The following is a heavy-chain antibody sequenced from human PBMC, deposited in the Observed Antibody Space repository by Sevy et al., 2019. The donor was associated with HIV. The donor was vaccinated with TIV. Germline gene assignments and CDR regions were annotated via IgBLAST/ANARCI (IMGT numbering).Heavy chain of an antibody. J-gene: IGHJ6*02. D-gene: IGHD2-2*01. CDR2: IYYSGST. Sequence: SETLSLTCTVSGGSISSSSYYWGWIRQPPRKGLEWIGSIYYSGSTYYNPSLKSRVTISVDTSKNQFSLKLSSVTAADTAVYYCALISDIVVVPAAGNMDVWGQGTTVTVSS. CDR3: ALISDIVVVPAAGNMDV. CDR1: GGSISSSSYY. V-gene: IGHV4-39*01.